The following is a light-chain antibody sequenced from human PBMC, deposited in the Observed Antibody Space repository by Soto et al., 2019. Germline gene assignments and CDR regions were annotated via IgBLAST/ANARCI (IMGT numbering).Light chain of an antibody. Sequence: EIVLTQSPGTLSLSPGERVTLSCRASQSVSTNYLAWYQQKPGQAPRLVIYATSIRATGIPDRFSGSGSGTDFTLTISRLEPEDFGVYYCQQYGTSPPRTFGQGTKVDI. V-gene: IGKV3-20*01. J-gene: IGKJ1*01. CDR3: QQYGTSPPRT. CDR1: QSVSTNY. CDR2: ATS.